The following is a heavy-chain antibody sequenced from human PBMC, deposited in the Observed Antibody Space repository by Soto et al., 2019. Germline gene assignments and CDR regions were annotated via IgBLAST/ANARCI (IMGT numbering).Heavy chain of an antibody. CDR3: ARAQGAGSAYVFDI. CDR1: GFTFSNFA. V-gene: IGHV3-64*01. J-gene: IGHJ3*02. CDR2: VISSGDTT. Sequence: EVQLVESGGGLVQPGESLRLSCAASGFTFSNFAIHWVRQAPGEGLESVSSVISSGDTTYYVKSVKGRFNISRDNSNKTIYLQMGRLRPEDMAVYYCARAQGAGSAYVFDIWGQGTMVTVSS.